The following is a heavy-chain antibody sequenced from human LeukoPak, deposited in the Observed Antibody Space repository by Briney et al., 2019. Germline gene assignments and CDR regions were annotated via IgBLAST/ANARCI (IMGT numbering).Heavy chain of an antibody. CDR3: AKTAAAGPTRHFDF. CDR2: ISYSGDTT. CDR1: GFTFSSYS. J-gene: IGHJ4*02. V-gene: IGHV3-23*01. Sequence: GGSLRLSCAASGFTFSSYSMNWVREAPGKGLEWVSVISYSGDTTYYADSVKGRFTFSRDNSRNTLYLQMNNLRVEDTAIYYCAKTAAAGPTRHFDFWGQGSLVTVSS. D-gene: IGHD6-13*01.